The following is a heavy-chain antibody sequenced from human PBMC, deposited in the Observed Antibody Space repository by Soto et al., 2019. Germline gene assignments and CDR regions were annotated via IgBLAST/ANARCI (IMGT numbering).Heavy chain of an antibody. CDR2: ISGSGSII. Sequence: QVQLVESGGGLVKPGGSLRLSCAASGFTFSDDYMSWIRQAPGKGLEWVSYISGSGSIIYYADSVKGRFTISRDNAKNSLYLQMSSLRAEDTAVYYCAGGGDYYDSSGYFLRDAFDIWGQGTMVTVSS. D-gene: IGHD3-22*01. J-gene: IGHJ3*02. CDR1: GFTFSDDY. V-gene: IGHV3-11*01. CDR3: AGGGDYYDSSGYFLRDAFDI.